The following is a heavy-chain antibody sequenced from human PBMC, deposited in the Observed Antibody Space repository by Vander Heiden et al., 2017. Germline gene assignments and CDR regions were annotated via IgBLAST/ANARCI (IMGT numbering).Heavy chain of an antibody. D-gene: IGHD1-26*01. Sequence: QVQLVQSGAEVKKPGASVQVACKASGYTFTGYYRHWVRQAAGQGLEWMGWINPNSGGTNYAQKFQGRVTMTRDTSISTAYMELSRLRSDDTAVYYCARPRWDSEDAFDIWGQGTMVTVSS. CDR2: INPNSGGT. J-gene: IGHJ3*02. CDR3: ARPRWDSEDAFDI. V-gene: IGHV1-2*02. CDR1: GYTFTGYY.